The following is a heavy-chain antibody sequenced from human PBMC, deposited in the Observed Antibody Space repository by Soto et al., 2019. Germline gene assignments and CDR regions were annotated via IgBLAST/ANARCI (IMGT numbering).Heavy chain of an antibody. Sequence: PGGSLRLSCAASGFTFSIYAMSWVRQAPGKGLEWVSAIGGGGSPTYYADSVKGRFTVSRDSSKNTLYLQMNSLRADDTAVYYCARDPVPPRSGDYYVRYFQHWGQGTLVSVPQ. J-gene: IGHJ1*01. D-gene: IGHD1-26*01. CDR1: GFTFSIYA. CDR3: ARDPVPPRSGDYYVRYFQH. CDR2: IGGGGSPT. V-gene: IGHV3-23*01.